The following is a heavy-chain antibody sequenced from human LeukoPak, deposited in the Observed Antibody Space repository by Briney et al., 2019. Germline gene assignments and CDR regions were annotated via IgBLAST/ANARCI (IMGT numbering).Heavy chain of an antibody. J-gene: IGHJ3*02. CDR1: GFTFDDYA. V-gene: IGHV3-9*01. CDR2: ISWNSGSI. Sequence: PGGSLRLSCAASGFTFDDYAMHWVRQAPGKGLEWVSGISWNSGSIGYADSVKGRFTISRDNAKNTLYLQMNSLRAEDTALYFCAGDPPNSGFAFAIWGQGTMVTVSS. CDR3: AGDPPNSGFAFAI. D-gene: IGHD5-12*01.